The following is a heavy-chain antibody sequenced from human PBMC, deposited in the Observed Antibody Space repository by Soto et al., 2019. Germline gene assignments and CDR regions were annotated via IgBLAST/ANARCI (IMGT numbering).Heavy chain of an antibody. CDR2: IYPDDSDT. D-gene: IGHD2-2*01. Sequence: PGESLKISCQASGYTFTKYCVGWVRQMPGKGLEWMGIIYPDDSDTRYSPSFQGHVTISADKSISTAYLQWSSLKASDTATYYCARLYCISTSFYSGMLDYYYYYGMDVWGQGTTVTV. CDR3: ARLYCISTSFYSGMLDYYYYYGMDV. J-gene: IGHJ6*02. CDR1: GYTFTKYC. V-gene: IGHV5-51*01.